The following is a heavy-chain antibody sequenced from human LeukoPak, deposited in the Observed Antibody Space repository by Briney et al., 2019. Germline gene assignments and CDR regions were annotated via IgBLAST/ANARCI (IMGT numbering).Heavy chain of an antibody. J-gene: IGHJ3*02. CDR2: INHSGST. V-gene: IGHV4-34*01. Sequence: PSETLSLTCAVYGGSFSGYYWSWIRQPPGKGLEWIGEINHSGSTNYNPSLKSRVTISVDTSKNQFSLKLSSVTAADTAVYYCARRGGLGAVAGRAFDIWGQGTMVTVSS. CDR1: GGSFSGYY. D-gene: IGHD6-19*01. CDR3: ARRGGLGAVAGRAFDI.